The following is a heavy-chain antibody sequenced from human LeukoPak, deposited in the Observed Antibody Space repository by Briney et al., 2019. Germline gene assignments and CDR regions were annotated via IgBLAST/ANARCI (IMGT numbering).Heavy chain of an antibody. V-gene: IGHV1-69*04. CDR3: ATLLEWLPYYYYGMDV. D-gene: IGHD3-3*01. Sequence: ASVKVSCKASGGTFSSYAISWVRQAPGQGLEWMGRIIPILGIANYAQRFQGRVTITADKSTSTAYMELSSLRSEDTAVYYCATLLEWLPYYYYGMDVWGQGTTVTVSS. CDR1: GGTFSSYA. CDR2: IIPILGIA. J-gene: IGHJ6*02.